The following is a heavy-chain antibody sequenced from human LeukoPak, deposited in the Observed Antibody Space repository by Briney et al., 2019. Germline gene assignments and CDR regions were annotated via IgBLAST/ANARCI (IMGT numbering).Heavy chain of an antibody. CDR2: ISDSGSII. D-gene: IGHD3-16*02. CDR1: VYGFSLYS. CDR3: WRHDSASGKGYTKTVFDI. Sequence: PGGSLRLSCAASVYGFSLYSMNWLRQAPGKGLEWLSYISDSGSIIYYADSVKGRFSISRDNAKNALYLQMNSLRAEDTALYYCWRHDSASGKGYTKTVFDICGRGTMVTVSS. J-gene: IGHJ3*02. V-gene: IGHV3-11*01.